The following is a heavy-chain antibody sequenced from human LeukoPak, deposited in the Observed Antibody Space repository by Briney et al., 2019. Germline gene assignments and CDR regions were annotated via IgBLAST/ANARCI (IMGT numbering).Heavy chain of an antibody. J-gene: IGHJ5*02. D-gene: IGHD6-19*01. CDR2: IYYSGST. Sequence: SETLSLTCTVSGGSISSSSYYWGWIRQPPGKGLEWIGSIYYSGSTYYNPSLKSRVTISVDTSKNQFSLKLSSVTAADTAVYYCASLGHANVIGYSSGWYKGWFDPWGQGTLVTVSS. CDR1: GGSISSSSYY. CDR3: ASLGHANVIGYSSGWYKGWFDP. V-gene: IGHV4-39*01.